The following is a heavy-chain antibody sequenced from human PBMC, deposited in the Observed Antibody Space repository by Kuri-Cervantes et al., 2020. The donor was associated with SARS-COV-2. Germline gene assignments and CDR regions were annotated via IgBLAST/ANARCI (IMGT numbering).Heavy chain of an antibody. Sequence: GESLKISCAASGFTFSSYAMHWVRQAPGKGLEWVAVISYDGSNKYYEDSVKGRFTISRDNSKNTLYLQMKSLRAEDTAVYCCAREQDDITGTADGFDIWGQGTMVTVSS. CDR1: GFTFSSYA. D-gene: IGHD1-7*01. CDR2: ISYDGSNK. J-gene: IGHJ3*02. V-gene: IGHV3-30-3*01. CDR3: AREQDDITGTADGFDI.